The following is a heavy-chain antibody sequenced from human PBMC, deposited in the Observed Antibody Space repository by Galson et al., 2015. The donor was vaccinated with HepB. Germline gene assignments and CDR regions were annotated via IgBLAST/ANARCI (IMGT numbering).Heavy chain of an antibody. Sequence: TLSLTCAVSGGPISSGGYSWSWIRQPPGTGLEWIGYIQHSGNTYYNPSLKSPVTISVDRSKNQFSLELTSVTAADTAVYYCAREWGGVGVFDSWGQGTLVTVSS. CDR2: IQHSGNT. V-gene: IGHV4-30-2*01. CDR3: AREWGGVGVFDS. J-gene: IGHJ4*02. D-gene: IGHD1-26*01. CDR1: GGPISSGGYS.